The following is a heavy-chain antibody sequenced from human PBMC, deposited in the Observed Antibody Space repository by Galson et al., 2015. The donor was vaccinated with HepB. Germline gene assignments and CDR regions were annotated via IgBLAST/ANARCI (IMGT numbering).Heavy chain of an antibody. D-gene: IGHD5-12*01. CDR1: GFTFDDYA. CDR2: ISWNSGSI. V-gene: IGHV3-9*01. Sequence: SLRLSCAASGFTFDDYAMHWVRQAPGKGLEWVSGISWNSGSIGYADSVKGRFTISRDNAKNSLYLQMNSLRAEDTALYYCAKSSFRGKYIEVTTFGVYYFDYGGQGSLVTVSS. CDR3: AKSSFRGKYIEVTTFGVYYFDY. J-gene: IGHJ4*02.